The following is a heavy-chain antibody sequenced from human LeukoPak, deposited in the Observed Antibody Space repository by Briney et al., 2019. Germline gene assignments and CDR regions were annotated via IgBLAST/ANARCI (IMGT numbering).Heavy chain of an antibody. J-gene: IGHJ4*02. D-gene: IGHD3-10*01. Sequence: GGSLRLSCAASGFTFSSYWMHWVRQAPGKGPVWVSRINSDGSSTSYADSVKGRFTISRDNAKNTLYLQMNSLRAEDTAVYYCARVGGSRYYYGSGCFDYWGQGTLVTVSS. CDR2: INSDGSST. V-gene: IGHV3-74*01. CDR1: GFTFSSYW. CDR3: ARVGGSRYYYGSGCFDY.